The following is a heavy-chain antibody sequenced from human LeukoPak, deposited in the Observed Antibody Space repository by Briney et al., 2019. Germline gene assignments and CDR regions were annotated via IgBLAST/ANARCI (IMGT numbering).Heavy chain of an antibody. CDR2: ISSSSSTI. J-gene: IGHJ4*02. D-gene: IGHD3-22*01. Sequence: GGSLRLSCAAAGFAFSSHSMNWVRQAPGKGLEWISYISSSSSTIYYADSEQGRLTISRDNAKNSLYLQMNSLRAEDTAVYYCARGSTYYDSSGQVPFDYWGQGTLVTVSS. V-gene: IGHV3-48*01. CDR3: ARGSTYYDSSGQVPFDY. CDR1: GFAFSSHS.